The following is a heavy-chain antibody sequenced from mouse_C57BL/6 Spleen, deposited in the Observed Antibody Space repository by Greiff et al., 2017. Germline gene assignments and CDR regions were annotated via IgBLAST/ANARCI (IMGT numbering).Heavy chain of an antibody. V-gene: IGHV1-53*01. J-gene: IGHJ1*03. D-gene: IGHD1-1*01. Sequence: QVQLQQPGTELVKPGASVKLSCKASGYTFTSYWMHWVKQRPGQGLEWIGNINPSNGGTNYNEKFKSKATLTVDKSSSTAYMQLSRLTSEDSAVYYGARKGFYYYGSSYDWYFDVWGTGTTVTVSS. CDR2: INPSNGGT. CDR3: ARKGFYYYGSSYDWYFDV. CDR1: GYTFTSYW.